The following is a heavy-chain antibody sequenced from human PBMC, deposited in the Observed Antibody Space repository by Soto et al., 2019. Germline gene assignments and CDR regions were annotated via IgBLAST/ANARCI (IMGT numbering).Heavy chain of an antibody. CDR3: ARDGVAVTTGISGY. CDR1: GYSFTSYA. V-gene: IGHV1-18*01. D-gene: IGHD4-4*01. J-gene: IGHJ4*02. CDR2: INAYNGNT. Sequence: ASVKVSCKASGYSFTSYAMRWVRQAPGQGLEWMGWINAYNGNTKYAQKFQDRVTMTTDTSTNTVYMELRSLTSDDTAVYYCARDGVAVTTGISGYWGQGTMVTVSS.